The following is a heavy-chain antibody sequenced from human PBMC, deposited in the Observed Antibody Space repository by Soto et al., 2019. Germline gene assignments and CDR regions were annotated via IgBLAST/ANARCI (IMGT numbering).Heavy chain of an antibody. Sequence: ASVKVSCKASGYTFTSYGISWVRQAPGQGLEWMGWISAYNGETIYAQKFQGRVTMTEDTSTDTAYMELSSLRSEDTAVYYCATGSGRQVDYWGQGTLVTV. V-gene: IGHV1-18*01. CDR1: GYTFTSYG. CDR2: ISAYNGET. CDR3: ATGSGRQVDY. J-gene: IGHJ4*02. D-gene: IGHD1-1*01.